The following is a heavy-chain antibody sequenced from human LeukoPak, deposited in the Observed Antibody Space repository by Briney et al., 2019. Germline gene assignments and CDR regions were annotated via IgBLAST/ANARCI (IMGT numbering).Heavy chain of an antibody. D-gene: IGHD3-22*01. CDR3: AILTYYYDSSGYTDY. Sequence: GGSLRLSCAASGFTFSSYSMNWVRQAAGKGLEWVSSISSSSSYIYYADSVKGRFTISRDNAKNSLYLQMNSLRAEDTAVYYCAILTYYYDSSGYTDYWGQGTLVTVSS. V-gene: IGHV3-21*01. J-gene: IGHJ4*02. CDR2: ISSSSSYI. CDR1: GFTFSSYS.